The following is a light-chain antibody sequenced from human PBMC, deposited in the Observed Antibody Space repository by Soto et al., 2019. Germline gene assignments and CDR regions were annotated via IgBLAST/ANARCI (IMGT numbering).Light chain of an antibody. V-gene: IGKV3-20*01. CDR3: QQYGSSPET. CDR2: GAS. Sequence: EIVLTQSPGTLSLSPGERATLSCRASQSVSSSYLAWYQQKPGQAPRLLIYGASSRATGIPDRFSGSGSGTAFTLTISRLEPEDFAVYYCQQYGSSPETLGQGTKVEIK. J-gene: IGKJ1*01. CDR1: QSVSSSY.